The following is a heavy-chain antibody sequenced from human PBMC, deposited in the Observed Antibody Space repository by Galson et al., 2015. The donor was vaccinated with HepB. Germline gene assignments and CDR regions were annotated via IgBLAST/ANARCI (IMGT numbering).Heavy chain of an antibody. CDR2: INPNSGGT. CDR1: GYTFTGYY. J-gene: IGHJ3*02. D-gene: IGHD2-2*01. CDR3: ARDLSPCSSTSCYGDAFDI. V-gene: IGHV1-2*04. Sequence: SVKVSCKASGYTFTGYYMHWVRQAPGQGLEWMGWINPNSGGTNYAQKFQGWVTMTRDTSISTAYMELSRLRSDDTAVYYCARDLSPCSSTSCYGDAFDIWGQGTMVTVSS.